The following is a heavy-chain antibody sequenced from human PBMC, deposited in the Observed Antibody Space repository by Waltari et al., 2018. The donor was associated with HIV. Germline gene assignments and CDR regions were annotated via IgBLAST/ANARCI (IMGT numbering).Heavy chain of an antibody. CDR2: INSDGSST. CDR3: ARGYSSGYRIDY. CDR1: GFTFSSSW. Sequence: EVQLVESGGGLVQPGGSLRLSCAATGFTFSSSWMHWVRQAPGKGLVWVSRINSDGSSTSYADSVKGRFTISRDNAKNTLYLQMNSLRAEDTAVYYCARGYSSGYRIDYWGQGTLVTVSS. J-gene: IGHJ4*02. V-gene: IGHV3-74*01. D-gene: IGHD3-22*01.